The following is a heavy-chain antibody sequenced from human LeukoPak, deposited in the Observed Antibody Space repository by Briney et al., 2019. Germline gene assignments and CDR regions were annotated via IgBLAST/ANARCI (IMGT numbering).Heavy chain of an antibody. Sequence: SETLSLTCTVSGGSISSYYWSWIRQPAGKGLEWIGRIYTSGSTNYNPSLKSRVTMSVDTSKNQISLKLSSVTAADTAVYYCAREFRMTTVTINWFDPWGQGTLVTVSS. V-gene: IGHV4-4*07. J-gene: IGHJ5*02. CDR1: GGSISSYY. CDR2: IYTSGST. D-gene: IGHD4-17*01. CDR3: AREFRMTTVTINWFDP.